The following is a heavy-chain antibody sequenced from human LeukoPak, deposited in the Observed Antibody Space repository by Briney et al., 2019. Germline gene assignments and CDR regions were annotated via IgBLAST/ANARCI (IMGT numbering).Heavy chain of an antibody. CDR1: GGSISSYY. CDR3: ARAVCSGGSCYDDY. CDR2: IYYSGST. J-gene: IGHJ4*02. Sequence: SETLSLTCTVSGGSISSYYWSWLRQPPGKGLEWIGYIYYSGSTNYNPSLKSRVTISVDTSKNQFSLKLSSVTAADTAVYYCARAVCSGGSCYDDYWGQGTLVTVSS. V-gene: IGHV4-59*01. D-gene: IGHD2-15*01.